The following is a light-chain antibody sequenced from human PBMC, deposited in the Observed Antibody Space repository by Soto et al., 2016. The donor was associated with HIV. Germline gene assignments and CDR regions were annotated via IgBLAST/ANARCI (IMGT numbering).Light chain of an antibody. J-gene: IGLJ1*01. CDR2: DDS. Sequence: SYELTQPTSVSVAPGETAKITCGGNNIATKSVHWYQQKPGQAPILVVYDDSDRPSGIPERFSASNSGNTATLNISRVEAGDEADYHCQVWDSANDHYVFGTGTKVTVL. CDR1: NIATKS. CDR3: QVWDSANDHYV. V-gene: IGLV3-21*02.